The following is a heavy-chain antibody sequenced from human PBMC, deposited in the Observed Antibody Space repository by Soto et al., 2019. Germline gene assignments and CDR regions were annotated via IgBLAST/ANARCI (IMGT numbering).Heavy chain of an antibody. D-gene: IGHD2-15*01. CDR3: ARAPKPSYCSGGSCYSDWFDP. CDR1: GGSISSGDYY. CDR2: IYYSGST. J-gene: IGHJ5*02. Sequence: SETLSLTCTVSGGSISSGDYYWSWIRQPPGKGLEWIGHIYYSGSTYYNPSLKSRVTISVDTSKNQFSLKLSSVTAADTAVYYCARAPKPSYCSGGSCYSDWFDPWGQGTLVTVSS. V-gene: IGHV4-30-4*01.